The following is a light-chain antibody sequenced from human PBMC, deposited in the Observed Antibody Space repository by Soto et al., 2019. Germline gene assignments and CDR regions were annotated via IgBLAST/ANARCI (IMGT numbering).Light chain of an antibody. J-gene: IGLJ2*01. V-gene: IGLV2-14*03. Sequence: QSALTQPASVSGSPGQSITISCTGSSSDVGGYNYVSWYQQHPGQAPKLMIYDVSHRPSGVSNRFSGSKSGNTASLTISGLQAEDEADYYCSSSTISSAPVLFGGGTQLTVL. CDR3: SSSTISSAPVL. CDR2: DVS. CDR1: SSDVGGYNY.